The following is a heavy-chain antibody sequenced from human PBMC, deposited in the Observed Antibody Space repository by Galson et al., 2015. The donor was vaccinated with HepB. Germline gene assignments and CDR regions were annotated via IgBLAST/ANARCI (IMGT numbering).Heavy chain of an antibody. CDR2: ISSSSRYI. V-gene: IGHV3-21*06. D-gene: IGHD3-22*01. J-gene: IGHJ4*02. CDR1: GFTFSSYS. CDR3: ARDSGSVYSYYFDY. Sequence: SLRLSCAASGFTFSSYSMNWVRQAPGKGLEWVSSISSSSRYIYYGDSVKGRFTISRDNAKNSLYLQMSSLRAEDTAVYYCARDSGSVYSYYFDYWGQGTLVTVSS.